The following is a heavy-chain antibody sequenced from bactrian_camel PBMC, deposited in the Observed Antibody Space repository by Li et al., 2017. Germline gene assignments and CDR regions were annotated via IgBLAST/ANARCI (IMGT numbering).Heavy chain of an antibody. J-gene: IGHJ4*01. V-gene: IGHV3S25*01. CDR3: AAHRYYCGYNY. CDR1: GFAFSDYW. D-gene: IGHD3*01. CDR2: RNRDDGVTT. Sequence: QLVESGGGSVQAGGSLRLSCAASGFAFSDYWIYWVRQAPGKGLEWVSRVRNRDDGVTTYYADSVKGRFTLSKDNAKNTVYLQMNSLKPEDTALYYCAAHRYYCGYNYWGQGTQVTVS.